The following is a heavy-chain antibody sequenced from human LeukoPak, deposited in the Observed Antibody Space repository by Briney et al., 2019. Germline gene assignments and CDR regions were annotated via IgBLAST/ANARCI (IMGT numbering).Heavy chain of an antibody. J-gene: IGHJ4*02. Sequence: GGSLRLSCAASGFTFSSYGMHWVRQAPGKGLEWVAVISYDGSNKYYADSVKGRFTISRDNSKNTLYLQMNSLRAEDTAVYYCAKDQWASSCPDYWGQGTLVTVSS. CDR2: ISYDGSNK. V-gene: IGHV3-30*18. CDR1: GFTFSSYG. D-gene: IGHD6-13*01. CDR3: AKDQWASSCPDY.